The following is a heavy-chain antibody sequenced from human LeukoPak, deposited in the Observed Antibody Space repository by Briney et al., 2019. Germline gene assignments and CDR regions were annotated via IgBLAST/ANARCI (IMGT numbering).Heavy chain of an antibody. CDR1: GGTFSSYA. D-gene: IGHD5-18*01. V-gene: IGHV1-69*06. J-gene: IGHJ6*03. CDR2: IIPIFGTA. CDR3: ARARGYSSYYYYYMDV. Sequence: ASVKVSCKASGGTFSSYAISWVRQAPGQGLEWMGGIIPIFGTANYAQKFQGRVTITADKSTSTAYMELSSLRSEDTAVYYCARARGYSSYYYYYMDVWGKGTTVTVSS.